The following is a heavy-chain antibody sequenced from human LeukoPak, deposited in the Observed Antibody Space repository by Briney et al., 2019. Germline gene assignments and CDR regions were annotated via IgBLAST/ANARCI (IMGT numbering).Heavy chain of an antibody. D-gene: IGHD6-13*01. CDR3: ARDPITGPRAAAGTRFDP. CDR2: ISAYNGNT. Sequence: ASVKVSCKASGYTFTSYGISWVRQAPGQGLEWMGWISAYNGNTNYAQKLQGRVTMTTDTSTSTAYMELRSLRSDDTAVYYCARDPITGPRAAAGTRFDPWGQGTLVTVSS. V-gene: IGHV1-18*01. CDR1: GYTFTSYG. J-gene: IGHJ5*02.